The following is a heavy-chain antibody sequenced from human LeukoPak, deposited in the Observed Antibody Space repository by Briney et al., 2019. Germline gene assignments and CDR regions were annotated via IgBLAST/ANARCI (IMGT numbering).Heavy chain of an antibody. Sequence: GESLKISCKGSGYRFTNYWIGWVRQMPGKGLEWMTIIYPGDSDTRYSPSFQGQVTISADKSISTAYLQWSSLKASDTAMYYCAILDILTGYFGFQHWGQGTLVTVSS. V-gene: IGHV5-51*01. CDR2: IYPGDSDT. CDR3: AILDILTGYFGFQH. CDR1: GYRFTNYW. D-gene: IGHD3-9*01. J-gene: IGHJ1*01.